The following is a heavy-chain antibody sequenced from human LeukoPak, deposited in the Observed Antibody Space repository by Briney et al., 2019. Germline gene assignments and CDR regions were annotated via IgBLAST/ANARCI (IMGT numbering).Heavy chain of an antibody. J-gene: IGHJ3*02. CDR2: IWYDGSNK. CDR1: GFTFSSYV. Sequence: PGGSLRLSCATSGFTFSSYVMSWVRQAPGKGLEWVAVIWYDGSNKYYADSVKGRFTISRDNSKNTLYLQMNSLRAEDTAVYYCARASVLPHDAFDIWGQGTMVTVSS. V-gene: IGHV3-33*08. CDR3: ARASVLPHDAFDI. D-gene: IGHD2-2*01.